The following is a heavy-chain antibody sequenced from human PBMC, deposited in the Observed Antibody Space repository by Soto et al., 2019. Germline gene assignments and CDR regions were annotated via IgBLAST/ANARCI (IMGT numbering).Heavy chain of an antibody. D-gene: IGHD2-8*01. CDR2: INASNGNT. V-gene: IGHV1-3*01. CDR3: ARVRLNYYMDV. CDR1: GYTFTSYA. J-gene: IGHJ6*03. Sequence: QVQLVQSGAEVKKPGASVKVSCKASGYTFTSYAMHWVRQAPGQRLEWMGWINASNGNTKYSQKFQGRVTITRDTSASTAYMELSSLRSEDTAVYYCARVRLNYYMDVWGKGTTVTVSS.